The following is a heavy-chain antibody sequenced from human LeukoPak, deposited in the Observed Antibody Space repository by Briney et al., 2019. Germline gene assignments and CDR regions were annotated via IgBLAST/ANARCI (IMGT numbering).Heavy chain of an antibody. CDR1: GFSLTTSGVN. CDR3: ARRLPSTAAFDF. D-gene: IGHD2-2*01. J-gene: IGHJ4*02. CDR2: IYWDDDK. Sequence: SGPTLVKPTQTLTLTCTFSGFSLTTSGVNVGWIRQPPGKALEWLALIYWDDDKRYSPSLKSRLTITKDTSKSQVVLAMTNMDPVDTATYYCARRLPSTAAFDFWGQGTLVTVSS. V-gene: IGHV2-5*02.